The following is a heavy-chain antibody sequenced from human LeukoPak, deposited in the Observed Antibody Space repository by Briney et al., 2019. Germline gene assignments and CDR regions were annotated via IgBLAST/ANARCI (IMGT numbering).Heavy chain of an antibody. D-gene: IGHD6-13*01. Sequence: GGSLRLSRAVSGFSFSDHNMNWVRQAPGKGLEWVSSIVGSSSTYYADSLKGRFTISRDNAKNSLYLQMNSLRAEDTAVYYCARIGAGSSRDYWGQGTLVTVSS. CDR3: ARIGAGSSRDY. V-gene: IGHV3-69-1*01. CDR2: IVGSSST. J-gene: IGHJ4*02. CDR1: GFSFSDHN.